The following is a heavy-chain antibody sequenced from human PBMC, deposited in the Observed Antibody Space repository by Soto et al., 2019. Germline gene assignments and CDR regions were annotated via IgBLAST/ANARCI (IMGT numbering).Heavy chain of an antibody. V-gene: IGHV3-66*01. D-gene: IGHD5-12*01. CDR3: ARGYYSGYDYYYYYMDV. J-gene: IGHJ6*03. Sequence: EVQLVESGGGLVQPGGSLRLSCAASGFTVSSNYMSWVRQAPGKGLEWVSVIYSGGSTYYADSVKGRFTISRDNSKNTLYLLMNSLRAEDTAVYYCARGYYSGYDYYYYYMDVWGKGTTVTVSS. CDR2: IYSGGST. CDR1: GFTVSSNY.